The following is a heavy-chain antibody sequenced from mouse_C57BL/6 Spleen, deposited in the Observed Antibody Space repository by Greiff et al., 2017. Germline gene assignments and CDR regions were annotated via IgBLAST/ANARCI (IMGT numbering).Heavy chain of an antibody. J-gene: IGHJ1*03. V-gene: IGHV1-55*01. CDR1: GYTFTSYW. Sequence: VQLQQPGAELVKPGASVKMSCKASGYTFTSYWITWVKQRPGQGLEWIGDIYPGSGSTNYNEKFKSKATLTVDTSSSTAYMQLSSLTSEDSAVDYCARSEGSSWYFDVWGTGTTVTVSS. CDR2: IYPGSGST. CDR3: ARSEGSSWYFDV. D-gene: IGHD1-1*01.